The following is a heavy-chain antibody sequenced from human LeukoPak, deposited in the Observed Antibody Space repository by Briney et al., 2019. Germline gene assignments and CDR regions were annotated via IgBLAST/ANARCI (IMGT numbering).Heavy chain of an antibody. CDR2: VYYSGST. D-gene: IGHD6-19*01. J-gene: IGHJ4*02. CDR3: ARHRGGYSSGWYGGSEFDY. CDR1: GGSISNVNYY. V-gene: IGHV4-39*01. Sequence: SETLSLTCTVSGGSISNVNYYWGWIRQPPGKGLEWIGSVYYSGSTNYNPSLKRRVTISVDTSKNQFSLKLSSVTAAVTTVYYCARHRGGYSSGWYGGSEFDYWGQGTLVTVSS.